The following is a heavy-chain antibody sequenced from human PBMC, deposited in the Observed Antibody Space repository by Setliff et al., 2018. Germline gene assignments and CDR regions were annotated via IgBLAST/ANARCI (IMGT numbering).Heavy chain of an antibody. Sequence: GASVKVSCKASGYTFSTYGIAWVRQAPGQGLEWMGWISPYNGYIIYAHKFQGRVTMTTDTSTGTADMELRNLRSDDTAVYYCVRGPGPSVVVAIPFDHWGQGSLVTVSS. CDR3: VRGPGPSVVVAIPFDH. D-gene: IGHD5-12*01. CDR1: GYTFSTYG. J-gene: IGHJ4*02. CDR2: ISPYNGYI. V-gene: IGHV1-18*01.